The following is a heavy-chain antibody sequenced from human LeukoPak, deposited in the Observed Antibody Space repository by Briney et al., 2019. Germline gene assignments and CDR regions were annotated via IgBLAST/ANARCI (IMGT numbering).Heavy chain of an antibody. D-gene: IGHD2-15*01. CDR3: AKDPDKEYCSGGTCYFLDY. V-gene: IGHV3-23*01. CDR1: GFTFSSYA. Sequence: PGGSLRLSCAASGFTFSSYAMSRVRQAPGKGLEWVSAISGSGGSTYYADSVKGRFTISRDNSKNTLYLQMNSLRAEDTAVYYCAKDPDKEYCSGGTCYFLDYWGQGTLVTVSS. J-gene: IGHJ4*02. CDR2: ISGSGGST.